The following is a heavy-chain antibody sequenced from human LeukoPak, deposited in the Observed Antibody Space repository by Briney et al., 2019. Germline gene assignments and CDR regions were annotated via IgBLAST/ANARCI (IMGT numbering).Heavy chain of an antibody. CDR3: ARENYDILTWYYYYYMDV. CDR2: IKQDGSEK. V-gene: IGHV3-7*01. J-gene: IGHJ6*03. D-gene: IGHD3-9*01. CDR1: GFTFSSYW. Sequence: PGGSLRLSCAASGFTFSSYWMSWVRQAPGKGLEWVANIKQDGSEKYYVDSVKGRFTISRNNAKNSLYLQMNSLRAEDTAVYYCARENYDILTWYYYYYMDVWGKGTTVTISS.